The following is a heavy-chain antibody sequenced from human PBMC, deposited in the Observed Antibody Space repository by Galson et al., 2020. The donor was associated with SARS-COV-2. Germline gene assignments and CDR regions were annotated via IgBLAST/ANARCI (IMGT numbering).Heavy chain of an antibody. D-gene: IGHD3-3*01. J-gene: IGHJ5*02. CDR3: ATAPGVVSTNWFDP. CDR1: GYTLTELS. V-gene: IGHV1-24*01. Sequence: ASVKVSCKVSGYTLTELSMHWVRQAPGKGLEWMGGFDPEDGETIYAQKFQGRVTMTEDTSTDTAYMELSSLRSEDTAVYYCATAPGVVSTNWFDPWGQGTLVTVSS. CDR2: FDPEDGET.